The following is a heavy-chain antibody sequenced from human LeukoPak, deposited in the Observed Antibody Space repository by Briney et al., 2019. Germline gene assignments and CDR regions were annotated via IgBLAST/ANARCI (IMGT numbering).Heavy chain of an antibody. CDR1: GFTFSSYA. V-gene: IGHV3-64*01. J-gene: IGHJ4*02. CDR2: MSSNGGTT. D-gene: IGHD1-26*01. CDR3: ARVGDVGPFDY. Sequence: GGSLRLSCAASGFTFSSYAMHWVRQAPGKGLEYVSAMSSNGGTTDYANSVKGRFTISRDNSKNTLYLHMRSLRSEDMAVYYCARVGDVGPFDYWGQGTLVTVSS.